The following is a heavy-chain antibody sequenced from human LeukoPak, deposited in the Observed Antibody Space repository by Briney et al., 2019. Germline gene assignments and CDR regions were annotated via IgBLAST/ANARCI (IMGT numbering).Heavy chain of an antibody. J-gene: IGHJ6*02. V-gene: IGHV3-23*01. CDR1: GFAFSSYN. CDR2: ISGSGGST. D-gene: IGHD5-12*01. CDR3: AKGAERWLQSAYYYYGMDV. Sequence: TGGSLRLSCATSGFAFSSYNMNWVRQAPGKGLEWVSAISGSGGSTYYADSVKGRFTISRDNSKNTLYLQMNSLRAEDTAVYYCAKGAERWLQSAYYYYGMDVWGQGTTVTVSS.